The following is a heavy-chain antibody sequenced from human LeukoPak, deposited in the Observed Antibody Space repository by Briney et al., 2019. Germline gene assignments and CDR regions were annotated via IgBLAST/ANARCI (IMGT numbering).Heavy chain of an antibody. Sequence: ASVKVSCKAFGYTFTNYGITWVRQAPGPGLEWMAWISGYNGKTNYAQNLQSRVTMTTDTSTSTAYMDLRSLRSDDTAVYYCARDYGEGRVATIPLAYWGQGTLVTVSS. CDR1: GYTFTNYG. J-gene: IGHJ4*02. CDR2: ISGYNGKT. D-gene: IGHD5-12*01. CDR3: ARDYGEGRVATIPLAY. V-gene: IGHV1-18*04.